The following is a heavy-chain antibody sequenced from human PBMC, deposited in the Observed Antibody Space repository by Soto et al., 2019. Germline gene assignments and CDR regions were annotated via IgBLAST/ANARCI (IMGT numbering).Heavy chain of an antibody. CDR3: ARDADYVGSGGGMDV. CDR2: IYYSGST. Sequence: QVRLEESGPGLVKPSETLSLICSVSGGSVNNANYCGNWIRHHPENGLEWIGYIYYSGSTLYNTSFKTRAILSIDTSKNHFSLRLNSVTVADTAVYFCARDADYVGSGGGMDVWGRGTTVT. V-gene: IGHV4-31*03. D-gene: IGHD4-17*01. CDR1: GGSVNNANYC. J-gene: IGHJ6*02.